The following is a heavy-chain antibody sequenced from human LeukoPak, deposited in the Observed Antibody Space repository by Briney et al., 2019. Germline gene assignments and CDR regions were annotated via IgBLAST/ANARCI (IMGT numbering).Heavy chain of an antibody. CDR3: ARSLYDILTGYYHRREYYFDY. D-gene: IGHD3-9*01. Sequence: PGGSLRLSCAASGFTFSSYWMSWVRQAPGKGLEWVANIKQDGSEKYYVDSVKGRFTISRDNAKNSLYLQMNSLRAEDTAVYYCARSLYDILTGYYHRREYYFDYWGQGTLVTVSS. V-gene: IGHV3-7*01. J-gene: IGHJ4*02. CDR2: IKQDGSEK. CDR1: GFTFSSYW.